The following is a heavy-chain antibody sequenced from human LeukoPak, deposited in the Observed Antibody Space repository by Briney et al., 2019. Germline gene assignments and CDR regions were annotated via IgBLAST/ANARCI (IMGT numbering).Heavy chain of an antibody. CDR1: GFTFSIYN. D-gene: IGHD5-24*01. CDR2: ISTSSSTV. V-gene: IGHV3-48*04. J-gene: IGHJ3*02. Sequence: GGSLRLSCAASGFTFSIYNMIWVRQAPGKGLEWVSYISTSSSTVYYADSVKGRFTISRDNAKNTLYLQMSSLSAEDTAVYYCARDGYNLDAFDIWGQGTMVTVSS. CDR3: ARDGYNLDAFDI.